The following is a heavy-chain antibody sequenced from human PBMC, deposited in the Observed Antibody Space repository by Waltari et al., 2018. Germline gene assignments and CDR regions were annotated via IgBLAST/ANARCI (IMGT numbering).Heavy chain of an antibody. V-gene: IGHV1-8*03. Sequence: QVQLVQSGAEVKKPGASVKVSCKASGYNFTSYDINWVRQATGQGLEWMGWMNPNSGNTGYAQKFQGRVTITADKSTSTAYMELSSLRSEDTAVYYCASSGFLAQLPMDVWGQGTTVTVSS. D-gene: IGHD3-3*01. CDR2: MNPNSGNT. CDR3: ASSGFLAQLPMDV. CDR1: GYNFTSYD. J-gene: IGHJ6*02.